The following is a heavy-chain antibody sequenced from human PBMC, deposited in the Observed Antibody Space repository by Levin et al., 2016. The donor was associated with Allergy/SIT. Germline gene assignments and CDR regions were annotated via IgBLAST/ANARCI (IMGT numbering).Heavy chain of an antibody. Sequence: WIRQPPGKGLEWIGSIYYSGTTYYNPSLKSRVTISVDTSKNQFSLKLSSVTAADTAVYYCARRSGSGSSYQFDNWGQGTLVTVSS. CDR3: ARRSGSGSSYQFDN. CDR2: IYYSGTT. V-gene: IGHV4-39*01. J-gene: IGHJ4*02. D-gene: IGHD3-10*01.